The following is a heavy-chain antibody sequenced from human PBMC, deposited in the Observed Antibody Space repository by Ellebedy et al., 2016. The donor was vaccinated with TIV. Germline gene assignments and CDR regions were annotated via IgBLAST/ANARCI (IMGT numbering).Heavy chain of an antibody. D-gene: IGHD6-13*01. J-gene: IGHJ4*02. V-gene: IGHV3-15*01. CDR2: IRSKTDGGTT. CDR3: STVAGDGKSDY. CDR1: GFSFSNSW. Sequence: PGGSLRLSCAASGFSFSNSWMSWVRQAPGKGLEWVGRIRSKTDGGTTDYAAPVKGRFTISRDDSKNTLYLQMNSLKTEDAAVYYCSTVAGDGKSDYWGQGTLVTVSS.